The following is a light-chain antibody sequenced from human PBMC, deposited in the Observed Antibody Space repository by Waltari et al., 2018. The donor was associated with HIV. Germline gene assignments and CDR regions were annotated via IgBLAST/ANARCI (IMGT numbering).Light chain of an antibody. J-gene: IGLJ3*02. CDR2: NYN. CDR1: SSNIGSNT. CDR3: ATWDDSLKGVV. Sequence: QSVMTQPPSVSGTPGQRVTISCSGSSSNIGSNTVSGYQQYPGTAPKLHSHNYNQWPAGVPGRFSGSKSGTSASLAIRGLQSADEADYYCATWDDSLKGVVFGGGTKLTVL. V-gene: IGLV1-44*01.